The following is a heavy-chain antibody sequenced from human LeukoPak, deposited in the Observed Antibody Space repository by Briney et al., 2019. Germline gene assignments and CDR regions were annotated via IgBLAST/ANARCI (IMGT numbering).Heavy chain of an antibody. Sequence: GGSLRLSCAASGFTFSSYWMSWVRQAPGRGLEWVANIKQAGSEKYYVDSVKGRFTISRDNAKNSVYLQMNSLRAEDTAVYYCARGVATIGNDYWGQGTLVTVSS. J-gene: IGHJ4*02. D-gene: IGHD5-12*01. CDR1: GFTFSSYW. V-gene: IGHV3-7*01. CDR2: IKQAGSEK. CDR3: ARGVATIGNDY.